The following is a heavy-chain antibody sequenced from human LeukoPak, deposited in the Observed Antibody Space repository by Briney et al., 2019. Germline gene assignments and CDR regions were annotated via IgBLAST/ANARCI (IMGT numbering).Heavy chain of an antibody. CDR3: ARVTSGGFYDAFDI. CDR2: INSDGSST. V-gene: IGHV3-74*01. J-gene: IGHJ3*02. Sequence: QPGGSLRLSCAASGFTFSSYWMHWVRQAPGKGLVWVSRINSDGSSTSYADSVKGRFTISRDNAENTLYLQMNSLRAEDTAVYYCARVTSGGFYDAFDIWGQGTMVTVSS. D-gene: IGHD6-19*01. CDR1: GFTFSSYW.